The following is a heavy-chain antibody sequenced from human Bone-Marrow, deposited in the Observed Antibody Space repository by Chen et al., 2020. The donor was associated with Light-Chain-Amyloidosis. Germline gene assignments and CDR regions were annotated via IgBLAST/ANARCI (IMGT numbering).Heavy chain of an antibody. D-gene: IGHD3-9*01. CDR1: GFALSSNGMR. CDR3: ARMSFFETSDALDV. J-gene: IGHJ3*01. Sequence: QVTVKESGPALVKPTQTLTLTCTCSGFALSSNGMRLNWIRQPPGKALEWLARIDWDGDKYYTPSLETRLTISKDPSKNQVVLTMTNMDPVDTATYYCARMSFFETSDALDVWGQGTMITVSS. V-gene: IGHV2-70*04. CDR2: IDWDGDK.